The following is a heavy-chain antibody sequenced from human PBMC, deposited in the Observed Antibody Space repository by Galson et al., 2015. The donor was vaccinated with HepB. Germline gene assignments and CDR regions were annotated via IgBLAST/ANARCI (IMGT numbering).Heavy chain of an antibody. D-gene: IGHD3-9*01. Sequence: CAISGDSVSSHSAAWNWIRQSPSRGLEWLGRTYYRSKWYNDYAVSVKSRITINPDTSKNQFSLQLNSVTPEDTAVYYCAKNGGDYDILTGPDYWGQGTLVTVSS. CDR1: GDSVSSHSAA. CDR3: AKNGGDYDILTGPDY. V-gene: IGHV6-1*01. CDR2: TYYRSKWYN. J-gene: IGHJ4*02.